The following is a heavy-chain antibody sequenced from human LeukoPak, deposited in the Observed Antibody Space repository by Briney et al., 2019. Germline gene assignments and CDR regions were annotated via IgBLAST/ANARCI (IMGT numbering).Heavy chain of an antibody. D-gene: IGHD3-3*01. V-gene: IGHV4-59*11. CDR1: GGSFSSHY. CDR3: ARDLSYDFWSGYTSNWFDP. CDR2: IYYSGST. J-gene: IGHJ5*02. Sequence: SETLSLTCTVSGGSFSSHYWSCIRQPPGKGLEWIGYIYYSGSTDYNPSLKSRVTISVDTSKNQFPLKLSSVTAADTAVYYCARDLSYDFWSGYTSNWFDPWGQGTLVTVSS.